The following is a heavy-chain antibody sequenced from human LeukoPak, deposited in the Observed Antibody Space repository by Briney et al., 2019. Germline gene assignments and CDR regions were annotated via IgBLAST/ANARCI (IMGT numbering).Heavy chain of an antibody. Sequence: GGSLRLSCAASGFTFSSYSMNWVRQAPGKGLEWVSFISTSSSYIHNADSVKGRFTISRDNAENSLYLQMNSLRAEDTAVYYCARAAIAAARIYYYMDVWGKGTTVTVSS. J-gene: IGHJ6*03. D-gene: IGHD6-13*01. CDR2: ISTSSSYI. CDR1: GFTFSSYS. V-gene: IGHV3-21*01. CDR3: ARAAIAAARIYYYMDV.